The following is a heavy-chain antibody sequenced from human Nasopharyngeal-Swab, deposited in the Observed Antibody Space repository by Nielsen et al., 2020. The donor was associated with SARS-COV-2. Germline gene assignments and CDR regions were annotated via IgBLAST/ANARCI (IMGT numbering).Heavy chain of an antibody. CDR1: GFTVSSHY. J-gene: IGHJ6*02. V-gene: IGHV3-53*01. D-gene: IGHD3-22*01. CDR3: ARDGAAFSNYYYDSSGPTRPYGMDV. CDR2: IYSGSST. Sequence: GGSLRLSCAASGFTVSSHYMSWVRQAPGKGLEWVSVIYSGSSTYYADSVKGRFTISRDNSKNTLYLQMNSLRAEDTAVYYCARDGAAFSNYYYDSSGPTRPYGMDVWGQGTTVTVSS.